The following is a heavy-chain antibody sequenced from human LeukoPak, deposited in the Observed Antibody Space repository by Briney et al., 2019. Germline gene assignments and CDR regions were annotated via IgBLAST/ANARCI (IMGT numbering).Heavy chain of an antibody. J-gene: IGHJ4*02. Sequence: SETLSLTCTVSGGSISSYYWSWIRQPPGKGLEWIGTIYYSGYTYYNPSLNSRVIISVDTSKNQFSLRLSSVTAADTAIYYCAKHYHNDAQASFHYWGQGTLVTVSS. CDR2: IYYSGYT. CDR3: AKHYHNDAQASFHY. V-gene: IGHV4-59*05. CDR1: GGSISSYY. D-gene: IGHD3-22*01.